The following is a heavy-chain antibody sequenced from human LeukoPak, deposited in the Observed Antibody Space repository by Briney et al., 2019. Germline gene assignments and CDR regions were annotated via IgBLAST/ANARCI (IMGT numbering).Heavy chain of an antibody. J-gene: IGHJ4*02. CDR1: GGSISSYY. CDR2: IYYSGST. CDR3: ARLVDYGSGSH. V-gene: IGHV4-59*01. Sequence: SETLSLTCTVSGGSISSYYWSWIRQPPGKGLEWIGYIYYSGSTNYNPSLKSRVTISVDTSKNQFSLKLSSVTAADTAVYYCARLVDYGSGSHWGQGTLVIVSS. D-gene: IGHD3-10*01.